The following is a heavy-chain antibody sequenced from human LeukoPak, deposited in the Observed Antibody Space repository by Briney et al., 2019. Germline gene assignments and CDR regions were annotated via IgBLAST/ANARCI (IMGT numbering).Heavy chain of an antibody. CDR3: ARRGLRSQSGKPYYGSDV. CDR2: IKQDGSEK. Sequence: GGTLRLSCAASEFTFSNYWMSWVRQAPGKGLDWVANIKQDGSEKQYVESVKGRFTISRDNAKNSLYLQMNSLRAEDTAVYYCARRGLRSQSGKPYYGSDVWGQGTTVTVSS. J-gene: IGHJ6*02. V-gene: IGHV3-7*01. CDR1: EFTFSNYW. D-gene: IGHD3-10*01.